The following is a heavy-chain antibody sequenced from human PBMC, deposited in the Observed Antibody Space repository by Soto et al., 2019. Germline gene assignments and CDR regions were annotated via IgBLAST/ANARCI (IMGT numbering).Heavy chain of an antibody. CDR1: GFTFSSYA. V-gene: IGHV3-30*18. J-gene: IGHJ4*02. Sequence: SLRLSCAASGFTFSSYAMNWVRQAPGKGLEWVAVTSSDGTNKDYADSVKGRFTISRDNSKNTLHLQMNSLRADDTAVYYCAKGSRDSGSYFDYFDYWGQGTLVTVSS. CDR2: TSSDGTNK. D-gene: IGHD3-10*01. CDR3: AKGSRDSGSYFDYFDY.